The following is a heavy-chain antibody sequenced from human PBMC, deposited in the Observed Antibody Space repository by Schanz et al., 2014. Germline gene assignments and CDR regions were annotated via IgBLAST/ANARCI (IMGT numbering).Heavy chain of an antibody. J-gene: IGHJ6*02. Sequence: EVQLVESGGGLIQPGGSLRLSCSGFTVSAYSANWVRQAPGKGLEWVSYISSVGISKYYADPVKGRFTISRDSAKNSLYLQMNSLRAEDTAVYYCARQRSYFYAMDVWGQGTTVTVSS. CDR3: ARQRSYFYAMDV. V-gene: IGHV3-48*04. CDR2: ISSVGISK. CDR1: GFTVSAYS.